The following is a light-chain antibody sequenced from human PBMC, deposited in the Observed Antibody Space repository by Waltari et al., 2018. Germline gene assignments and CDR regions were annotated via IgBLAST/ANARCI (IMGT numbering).Light chain of an antibody. Sequence: QSALAQPASVSGSPGRSITISCTGTSSDVGGHNHVSGYQQHPGKAPRTMIYYVNNRPSGVSSRFYGSKSGNTASLIISGLQAEDEADYYCCSYTSIGTYIFGTGTKVTVL. V-gene: IGLV2-14*01. CDR3: CSYTSIGTYI. CDR2: YVN. CDR1: SSDVGGHNH. J-gene: IGLJ1*01.